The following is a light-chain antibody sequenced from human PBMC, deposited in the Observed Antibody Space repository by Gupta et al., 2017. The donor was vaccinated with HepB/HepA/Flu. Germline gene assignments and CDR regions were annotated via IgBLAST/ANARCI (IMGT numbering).Light chain of an antibody. CDR1: QSLVFSDGNTF. J-gene: IGKJ4*01. Sequence: DVVLTQSPLSLPVTLGQPASISCRSSQSLVFSDGNTFLHWFQQRPGQSPRRPLYQVSKRDSGVPERFSGSGSGTDFTLRISRVEAEDVAIYYCVQGTHWPTFGGGTKVGIK. CDR3: VQGTHWPT. CDR2: QVS. V-gene: IGKV2-30*01.